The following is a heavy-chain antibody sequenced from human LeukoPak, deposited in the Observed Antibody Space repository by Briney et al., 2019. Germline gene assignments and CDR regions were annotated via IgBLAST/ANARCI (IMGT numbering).Heavy chain of an antibody. CDR3: ARALSQQLIRYSQD. D-gene: IGHD1-1*01. J-gene: IGHJ1*01. CDR2: ISGSGANS. Sequence: GGSLRLSCAASGFTFSNYAMSWVREAPGKGLEWVSGISGSGANSYYADSVKGRFTISRDNSKNTLYLQMNSLRADDTAVYYCARALSQQLIRYSQDWGQGTLVTAAS. CDR1: GFTFSNYA. V-gene: IGHV3-23*01.